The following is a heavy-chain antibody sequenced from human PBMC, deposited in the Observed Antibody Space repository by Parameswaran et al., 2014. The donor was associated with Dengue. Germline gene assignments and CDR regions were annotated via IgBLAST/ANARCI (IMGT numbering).Heavy chain of an antibody. Sequence: RWIRQPPGKGLEWIGYIYHSGSTYYNPSLKSRVTISVDRSKNQFSLKLSSVTAADTAVYYCARARDCSSTSCYGPSYYYYGMDVWGQGTTVTVSS. J-gene: IGHJ6*02. V-gene: IGHV4-30-2*01. CDR3: ARARDCSSTSCYGPSYYYYGMDV. D-gene: IGHD2-2*01. CDR2: IYHSGST.